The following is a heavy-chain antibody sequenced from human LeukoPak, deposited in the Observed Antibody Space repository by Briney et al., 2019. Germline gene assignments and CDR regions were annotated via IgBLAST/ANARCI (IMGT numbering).Heavy chain of an antibody. CDR3: ARDLWNDGDAVFDY. CDR2: IKQDGSEK. J-gene: IGHJ4*02. CDR1: GFTSSSYW. D-gene: IGHD1-1*01. V-gene: IGHV3-7*01. Sequence: GGSLRLSCAASGFTSSSYWMSWVRQAPGKGLEWVANIKQDGSEKYYVDSVKGRFTISRDNAKNSLYLQMNSLRAEDTAVYYCARDLWNDGDAVFDYWGQGTLVTVSS.